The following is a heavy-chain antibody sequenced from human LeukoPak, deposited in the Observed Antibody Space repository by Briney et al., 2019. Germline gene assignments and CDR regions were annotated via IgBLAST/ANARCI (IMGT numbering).Heavy chain of an antibody. CDR3: AQADGTGYFYFQH. CDR2: TYYRSEWYN. Sequence: SQTLSLTCAISGDSVSSNSAAWNWIRQSPSGGLEWLGRTYYRSEWYNDYAVSVKSRINVNPDTSKNQFSLQLNSVTPEDTAVYYCAQADGTGYFYFQHWGQGTLVTVSS. CDR1: GDSVSSNSAA. J-gene: IGHJ1*01. D-gene: IGHD3-22*01. V-gene: IGHV6-1*01.